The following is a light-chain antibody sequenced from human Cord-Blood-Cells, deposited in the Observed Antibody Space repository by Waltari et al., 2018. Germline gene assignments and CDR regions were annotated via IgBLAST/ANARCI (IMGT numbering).Light chain of an antibody. J-gene: IGLJ1*01. V-gene: IGLV2-14*01. CDR2: EVS. CDR1: SSALGGYNY. CDR3: SSYTSSSTQV. Sequence: QSALTQPASVSGSPGQSITISCTGTSSALGGYNYVSWYQQHPGKAPKLMIYEVSNRPSGVSNRFSGSNAGNTASLTISGLQAEDEADYYCSSYTSSSTQVFGTGTKVTVL.